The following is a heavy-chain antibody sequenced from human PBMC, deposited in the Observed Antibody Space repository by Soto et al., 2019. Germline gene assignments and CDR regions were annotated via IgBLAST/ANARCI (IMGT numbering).Heavy chain of an antibody. Sequence: QGTLKESGPTLVKPTQPLTLTCSFSGFSLSTSGVGVGWIRQSPGKALEWLALIYWSGDEHYRPSLKGRLTIIKDTSRNHVVLIMTDINPVQTSTYDCARVLATLPVFALDIWGQGTMVTVSS. V-gene: IGHV2-5*01. J-gene: IGHJ3*02. CDR2: IYWSGDE. CDR3: ARVLATLPVFALDI. D-gene: IGHD3-3*02. CDR1: GFSLSTSGVG.